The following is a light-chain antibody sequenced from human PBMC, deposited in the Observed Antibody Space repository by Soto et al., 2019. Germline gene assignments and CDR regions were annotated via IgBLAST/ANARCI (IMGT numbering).Light chain of an antibody. CDR3: QQRSNWPIT. V-gene: IGKV3D-20*02. CDR2: GAS. Sequence: IILTQSPDTLSLSAGERATLSCRASQTVSSNYLAWCQQRPGQAPRLLIYGASTRAAGIPDRFSGSGSGTDFTLTISSLEPEDFAVYYCQQRSNWPITFGQGTRLEIK. CDR1: QTVSSNY. J-gene: IGKJ5*01.